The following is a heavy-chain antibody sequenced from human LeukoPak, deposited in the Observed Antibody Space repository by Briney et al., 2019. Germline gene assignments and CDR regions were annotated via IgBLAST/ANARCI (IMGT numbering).Heavy chain of an antibody. CDR2: IYHRGST. D-gene: IGHD2-15*01. CDR3: ARETRYCSGGSCYSGMDV. Sequence: SQTLSLTCAVSGDSISSDGYSWSWLPQPPGKGLEWIVYIYHRGSTYYTPSLESRVTISVDRSKNQFSLKLSSVTAADTAVYYCARETRYCSGGSCYSGMDVWGQGTTVTVSS. J-gene: IGHJ6*02. V-gene: IGHV4-30-2*01. CDR1: GDSISSDGYS.